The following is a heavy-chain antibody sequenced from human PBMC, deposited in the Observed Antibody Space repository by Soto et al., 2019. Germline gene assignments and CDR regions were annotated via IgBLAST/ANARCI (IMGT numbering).Heavy chain of an antibody. CDR2: ISSSSDYI. Sequence: EVQLVESGGGLVKPGGPLILSCAAYGFAFTSYTMNWIRQAPGKGLEWVSSISSSSDYIYYADSMKGRVTISRDNAKNSLFLDMNSLTGEDTAVYYCARARVYATGPLDFWGQGTLVTVSS. CDR1: GFAFTSYT. J-gene: IGHJ4*02. D-gene: IGHD6-13*01. V-gene: IGHV3-21*02. CDR3: ARARVYATGPLDF.